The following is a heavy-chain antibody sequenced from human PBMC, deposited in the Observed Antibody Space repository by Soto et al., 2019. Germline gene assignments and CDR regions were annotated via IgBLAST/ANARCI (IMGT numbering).Heavy chain of an antibody. J-gene: IGHJ4*02. V-gene: IGHV4-59*01. CDR3: ARQTNGRGYGH. CDR2: IYYSGST. Sequence: PSETLSLTCTVSGGSISSYYWSWIRQPPGKGLEWIGYIYYSGSTNYNPSLKSRVTISVDTPKNQFSLKLSSVTAADTAVYYCARQTNGRGYGHWGQGTLVTVSS. D-gene: IGHD5-12*01. CDR1: GGSISSYY.